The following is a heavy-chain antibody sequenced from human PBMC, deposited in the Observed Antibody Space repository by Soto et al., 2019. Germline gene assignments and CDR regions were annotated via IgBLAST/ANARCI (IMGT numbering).Heavy chain of an antibody. CDR2: SSYNGGT. Sequence: ETLSLTCTVSADSSSFSNDYWGWIRQPPGKGLQWIGSSSYNGGTFYNPSLKGRVAMSVDASKKLCSLQVTAVTAADTAVYYCVRHRIEVVWRGFDSWGQGSPVTVSS. V-gene: IGHV4-39*01. CDR1: ADSSSFSNDY. J-gene: IGHJ4*02. CDR3: VRHRIEVVWRGFDS. D-gene: IGHD1-1*01.